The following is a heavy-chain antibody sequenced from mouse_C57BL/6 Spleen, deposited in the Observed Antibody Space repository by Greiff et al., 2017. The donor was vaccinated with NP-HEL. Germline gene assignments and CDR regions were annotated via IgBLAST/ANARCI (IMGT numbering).Heavy chain of an antibody. J-gene: IGHJ3*01. Sequence: EVQRVESGGGLVKPGGSLKLSCAASGFTFSSYAMSWVRQTPEKRLEWVATISDGGSYTYYPDNVKGRFTISRDNAKNNLYLQMSHLKSEDTAMYYCARDRGIYYDYDEAYWGQGTLVTVSA. D-gene: IGHD2-4*01. CDR1: GFTFSSYA. V-gene: IGHV5-4*01. CDR3: ARDRGIYYDYDEAY. CDR2: ISDGGSYT.